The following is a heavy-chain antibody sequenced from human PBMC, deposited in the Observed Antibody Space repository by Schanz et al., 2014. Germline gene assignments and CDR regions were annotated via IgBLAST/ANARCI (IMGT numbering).Heavy chain of an antibody. Sequence: QMHLAESGGGVVQPGRSLRLSCAASGAASGFTFSNYAMHWVRQSPGKGLEWVAVISYDEATKHYADSVKGRFTISRDNSKNTLYLEMTSLRVEDTAVYYCARYYETSYYPLYYCDYWGQGTLVTVSS. V-gene: IGHV3-30*04. CDR2: ISYDEATK. J-gene: IGHJ4*02. CDR1: GFTFSNYA. D-gene: IGHD3-22*01. CDR3: ARYYETSYYPLYYCDY.